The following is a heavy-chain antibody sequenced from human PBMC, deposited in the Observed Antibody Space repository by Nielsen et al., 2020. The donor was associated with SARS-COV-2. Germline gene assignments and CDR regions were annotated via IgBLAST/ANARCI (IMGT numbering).Heavy chain of an antibody. CDR3: ARDYLGPDGGARWFDP. CDR1: GDSVSSNSAA. D-gene: IGHD2-2*01. V-gene: IGHV6-1*01. CDR2: TYYRSKWYN. Sequence: SQTLSLTCAISGDSVSSNSAAWNWIRQSPSRGLEWLGRTYYRSKWYNDFALSVKSRITINPETSKNQFSLQLSSVTPEDTAVYYCARDYLGPDGGARWFDPWGQGTLVIVSS. J-gene: IGHJ5*02.